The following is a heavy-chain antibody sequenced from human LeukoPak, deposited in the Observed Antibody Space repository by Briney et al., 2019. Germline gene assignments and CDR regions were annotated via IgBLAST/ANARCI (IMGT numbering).Heavy chain of an antibody. CDR3: ARYSRKFQQLCAFDM. CDR2: IYTSGST. Sequence: PSEALSLTCTVSGGSISSGSYYWSWIRQPAGKGLEWIGRIYTSGSTNYNPSLKSRVTISVDTSKNQFSLKLTSVTAADTAVYYCARYSRKFQQLCAFDMWGQGTMVTVSS. J-gene: IGHJ3*02. D-gene: IGHD6-13*01. CDR1: GGSISSGSYY. V-gene: IGHV4-61*02.